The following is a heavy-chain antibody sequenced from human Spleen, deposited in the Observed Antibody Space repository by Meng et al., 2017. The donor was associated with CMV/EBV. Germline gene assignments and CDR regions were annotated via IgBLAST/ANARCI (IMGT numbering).Heavy chain of an antibody. Sequence: GESLKISCTVSGFNVKDNYMSWVRQAPGKEVEWVSVIYPAGSTYYRNSVKGRFTISRDNAKNSLYLQMNSLRAEDTAVYYCARDAPHYEFWTGYSNNWFDPWGQGTLVTISS. V-gene: IGHV3-53*01. CDR1: GFNVKDNY. CDR3: ARDAPHYEFWTGYSNNWFDP. J-gene: IGHJ5*02. D-gene: IGHD3-3*01. CDR2: IYPAGST.